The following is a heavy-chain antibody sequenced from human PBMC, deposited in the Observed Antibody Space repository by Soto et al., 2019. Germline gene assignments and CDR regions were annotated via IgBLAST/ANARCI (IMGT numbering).Heavy chain of an antibody. CDR1: GYSFTSYW. V-gene: IGHV5-10-1*01. CDR3: ARRGAVAGTDGMDV. Sequence: LGESLKISCKGSGYSFTSYWISWVRQMPGKGLEWMGRIDPSDSYTNYSPSFQGHVTISADKSISTADLQWSSLKASDTAMYYCARRGAVAGTDGMDVWGQGTTVTVSS. D-gene: IGHD6-19*01. CDR2: IDPSDSYT. J-gene: IGHJ6*02.